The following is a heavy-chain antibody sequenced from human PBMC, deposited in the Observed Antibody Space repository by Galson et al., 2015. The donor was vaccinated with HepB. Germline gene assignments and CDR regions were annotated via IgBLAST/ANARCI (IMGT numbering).Heavy chain of an antibody. CDR1: GYTFNKYG. D-gene: IGHD3/OR15-3a*01. V-gene: IGHV1-18*01. CDR3: ARDVDWALDY. J-gene: IGHJ4*02. Sequence: SVKVSCKASGYTFNKYGISWVRQAPGKGLEWMGWIRTKRGNTKHEQNFKGRVTMSTDTSTNTAYIELRSLRSAYTAVYYCARDVDWALDYWGQGTLVTVFS. CDR2: IRTKRGNT.